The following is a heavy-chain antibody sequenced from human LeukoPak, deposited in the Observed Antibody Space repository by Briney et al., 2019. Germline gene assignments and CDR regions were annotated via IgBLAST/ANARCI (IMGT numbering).Heavy chain of an antibody. CDR3: ARFGTTVTRNY. Sequence: GGSLRLSCAASGFTFSNYAVGWVRQAPGKGLEWVSYISSSGSTIYYADSVKGRFTISRDNAKNSLYLQMNSLRAEDTAVYYCARFGTTVTRNYWGQGTLVTVSS. D-gene: IGHD4-17*01. CDR2: ISSSGSTI. CDR1: GFTFSNYA. V-gene: IGHV3-48*03. J-gene: IGHJ4*02.